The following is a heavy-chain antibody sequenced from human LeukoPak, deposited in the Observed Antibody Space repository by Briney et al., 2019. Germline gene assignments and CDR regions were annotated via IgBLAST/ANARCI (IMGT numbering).Heavy chain of an antibody. V-gene: IGHV1-2*02. CDR3: ARDQGIGDASDI. CDR2: INPNSGDT. Sequence: ASVKVSCKASGYTFNGHYMHWVRQAPGQGLEWMGWINPNSGDTNYAQKFQGRVTMTRDTSISTFYTELSSLRSEDTAVYYCARDQGIGDASDIWGQGTMVTVSS. J-gene: IGHJ3*02. CDR1: GYTFNGHY.